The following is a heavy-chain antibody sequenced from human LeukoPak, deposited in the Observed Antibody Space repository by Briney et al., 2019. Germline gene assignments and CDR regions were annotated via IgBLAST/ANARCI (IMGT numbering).Heavy chain of an antibody. V-gene: IGHV2-70*01. CDR2: IDWDDDK. J-gene: IGHJ4*02. CDR1: GFSLSTSGMC. Sequence: RGSGPTLVNPTQTLTLTCTFSGFSLSTSGMCVSWIRQPPGKALEWLALIDWDDDKYYSTSLKTRLTISKDTSKNQVVLTMTYMDPVDTATYYCARTPGMGIAAAGPHLDYWGQGTLVTVSS. D-gene: IGHD6-13*01. CDR3: ARTPGMGIAAAGPHLDY.